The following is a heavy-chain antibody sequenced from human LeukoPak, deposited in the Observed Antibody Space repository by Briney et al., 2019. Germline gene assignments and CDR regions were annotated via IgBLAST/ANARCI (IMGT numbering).Heavy chain of an antibody. V-gene: IGHV4-39*01. Sequence: PSETLSLTCSVSGDYISSNYYYWCWIRQPPRKGLWWIGSINYSGSTHYHPSLQSRVPISVDTSKTQFSLKVNSVTAAETAVYYRARHADGHNLITAFDIWGQGTMVTVSS. J-gene: IGHJ3*02. CDR2: INYSGST. D-gene: IGHD3-10*01. CDR1: GDYISSNYYY. CDR3: ARHADGHNLITAFDI.